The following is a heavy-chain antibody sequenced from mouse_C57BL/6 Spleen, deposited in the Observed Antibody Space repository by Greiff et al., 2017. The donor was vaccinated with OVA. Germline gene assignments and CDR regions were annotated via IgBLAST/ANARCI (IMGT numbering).Heavy chain of an antibody. D-gene: IGHD1-1*01. CDR2: IYPSDSET. J-gene: IGHJ2*01. CDR1: GYTFTSYW. V-gene: IGHV1-61*01. CDR3: AREGLYYGSSYEWDY. Sequence: QVQLQQPGAELVRPGSSVKLSCKASGYTFTSYWMDWVKQRPGQGLEWIGNIYPSDSETHYNQKFKDKATLTVDKSSSTAYMQLSSLTSEDSAVYYCAREGLYYGSSYEWDYWGQGTTLTVSS.